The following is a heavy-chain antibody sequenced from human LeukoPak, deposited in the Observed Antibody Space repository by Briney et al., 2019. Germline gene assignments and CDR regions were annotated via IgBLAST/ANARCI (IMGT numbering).Heavy chain of an antibody. J-gene: IGHJ4*02. V-gene: IGHV3-23*01. Sequence: AGGSLRLSCAASGFTFSSYAMSWVRQAPGKGLEWVSAITSSGGGTYYADSVKGRFTISRDNSKSTLYLQMNSLGVDDTALYYCATRIEQQLVPRGQGTLVTVSS. CDR1: GFTFSSYA. D-gene: IGHD6-6*01. CDR2: ITSSGGGT. CDR3: ATRIEQQLVP.